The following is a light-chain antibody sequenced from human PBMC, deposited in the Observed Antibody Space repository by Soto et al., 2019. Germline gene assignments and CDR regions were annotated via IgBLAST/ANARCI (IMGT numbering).Light chain of an antibody. J-gene: IGKJ5*01. Sequence: EIVMTQSPATLSVSPGERATLSCRASQSVSSNLAWYQQKPGQAPRLLIYGASTRATGIPARFSGSGSGTEFTLTISSLQSEDFAVYYCQQYNNWPPRSITFRQGTRLEIK. CDR3: QQYNNWPPRSIT. CDR2: GAS. V-gene: IGKV3-15*01. CDR1: QSVSSN.